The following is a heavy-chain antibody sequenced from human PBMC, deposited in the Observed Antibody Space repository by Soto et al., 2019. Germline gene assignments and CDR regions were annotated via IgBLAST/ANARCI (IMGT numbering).Heavy chain of an antibody. D-gene: IGHD3-10*01. CDR1: GFTFSSYG. V-gene: IGHV3-30*18. CDR2: ISYDGSNK. Sequence: PGGSLRLSCAASGFTFSSYGMHWVRQAPGKGLEWVAVISYDGSNKYYADSVKGRFTISRDNSKNTLYLQMNSLRAEDTAVYYCAKDRGPYYYGMDVWGQGTTVTVSS. CDR3: AKDRGPYYYGMDV. J-gene: IGHJ6*02.